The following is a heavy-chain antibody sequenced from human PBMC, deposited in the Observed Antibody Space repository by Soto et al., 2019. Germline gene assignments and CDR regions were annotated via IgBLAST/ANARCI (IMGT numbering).Heavy chain of an antibody. D-gene: IGHD2-15*01. CDR3: SRVYCSGGGCYSIDY. V-gene: IGHV1-46*03. J-gene: IGHJ4*02. CDR2: INPSGST. CDR1: GYTFTSYY. Sequence: QVQLVQSGAEVKKPGASVKVSCKASGYTFTSYYMHWVRQAPGQGLEWMGIINPSGSTSYAQKFKGRVTRTRDTSTSKVYMELGSLRSEDTAVYYCSRVYCSGGGCYSIDYCGQGTLVTVSS.